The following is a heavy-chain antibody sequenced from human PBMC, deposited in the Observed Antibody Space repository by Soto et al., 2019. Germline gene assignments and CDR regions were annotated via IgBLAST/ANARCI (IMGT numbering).Heavy chain of an antibody. V-gene: IGHV3-33*01. D-gene: IGHD2-15*01. Sequence: QVQLVESGGGVVQPGRSLRLSCAASGFTFSSYGMHWVRQAPGKGLDWVAVIWYDGSNKYYADSVKGRFTISRDNSKNTLYLQMNSLRAEDTAVYYCARMEGDIVVVVAATSYGMDVWGQGTTVTVSS. CDR1: GFTFSSYG. CDR2: IWYDGSNK. CDR3: ARMEGDIVVVVAATSYGMDV. J-gene: IGHJ6*02.